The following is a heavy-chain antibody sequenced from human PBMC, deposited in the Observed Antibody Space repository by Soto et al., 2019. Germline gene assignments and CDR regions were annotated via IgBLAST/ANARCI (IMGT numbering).Heavy chain of an antibody. V-gene: IGHV3-23*01. D-gene: IGHD5-18*01. CDR2: ISGSGGST. J-gene: IGHJ6*02. CDR3: AKDPGVDTAMVPYCMDV. CDR1: GFTFSSYA. Sequence: GGSLRLSCAASGFTFSSYAMSWVRQAPGKGLEWVSAISGSGGSTYYADSVKGRFTISRDNSKNTLYLQMNSLRAEDTAVYYCAKDPGVDTAMVPYCMDVWGQGTTVTVSS.